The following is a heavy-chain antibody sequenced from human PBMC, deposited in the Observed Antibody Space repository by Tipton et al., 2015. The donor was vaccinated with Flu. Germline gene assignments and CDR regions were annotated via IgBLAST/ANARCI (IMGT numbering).Heavy chain of an antibody. CDR1: GGSITTSGYF. J-gene: IGHJ3*02. CDR2: IYYSGTT. Sequence: TLSLTCTVSGGSITTSGYFWSWLRQPPGKGLEWIGHIYYSGTTLYNPSLKSRLTISIDTSKNQFSLNLNSMTVADTAVYFCARDGRPYCDTTGCHSPHVFDIWGQGTMVTVSS. D-gene: IGHD2-2*02. V-gene: IGHV4-31*03. CDR3: ARDGRPYCDTTGCHSPHVFDI.